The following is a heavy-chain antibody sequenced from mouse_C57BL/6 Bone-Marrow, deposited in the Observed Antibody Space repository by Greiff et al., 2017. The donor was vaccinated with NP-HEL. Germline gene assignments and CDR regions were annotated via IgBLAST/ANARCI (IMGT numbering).Heavy chain of an antibody. J-gene: IGHJ3*01. V-gene: IGHV1-22*01. D-gene: IGHD2-1*01. Sequence: DVQLQESGPELVKPGASVKMSCKASGYTFTDYNMHWVKQSHGKSLEWIGYINPNNGGTSYNQKFKGKATLTVNKSSSTAYMELRSLTSEDSAVYYCASYGNYEAWFAYWGQGTLVTVSA. CDR3: ASYGNYEAWFAY. CDR1: GYTFTDYN. CDR2: INPNNGGT.